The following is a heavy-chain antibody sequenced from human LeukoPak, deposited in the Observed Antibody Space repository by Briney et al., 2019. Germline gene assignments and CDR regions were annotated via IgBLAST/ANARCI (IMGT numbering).Heavy chain of an antibody. CDR3: ARQRFGITLIVGDAFDI. J-gene: IGHJ3*02. V-gene: IGHV3-7*01. D-gene: IGHD3-22*01. Sequence: GGSLRLSCGASGFTFDDYWMSWVRQAPGQGLEWVANINQDGSEKYYLDSAKGRFTISRDNAKTSLYLQMNSLRAEDTAVYYCARQRFGITLIVGDAFDIWGQGTMVTVSS. CDR1: GFTFDDYW. CDR2: INQDGSEK.